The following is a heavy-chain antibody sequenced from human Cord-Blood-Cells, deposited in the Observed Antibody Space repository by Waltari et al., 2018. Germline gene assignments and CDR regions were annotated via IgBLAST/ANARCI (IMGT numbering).Heavy chain of an antibody. V-gene: IGHV4-4*02. Sequence: QVQLQESGPGLVKPSGTLSLTCAVSGGSISSSNWWSWVRQPPGKGLEWIGEIYHSGRTNYNPSRKRRVTISVDKSKNQFSLKLSSVTAADTAVYYCASVLSALPSASSGWYGVRWFDPWGQGTLVTVSS. CDR1: GGSISSSNW. CDR2: IYHSGRT. D-gene: IGHD6-19*01. J-gene: IGHJ5*02. CDR3: ASVLSALPSASSGWYGVRWFDP.